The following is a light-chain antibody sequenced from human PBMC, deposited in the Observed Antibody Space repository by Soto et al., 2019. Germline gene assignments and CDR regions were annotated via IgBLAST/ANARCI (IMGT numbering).Light chain of an antibody. J-gene: IGLJ2*01. CDR3: SSYTSSTTVI. CDR1: SSDVGTYNY. V-gene: IGLV2-14*03. CDR2: DVS. Sequence: QSALTQPASVSGSPGLSITISCTGTSSDVGTYNYVSWYQQHPGKAPKLMIYDVSDRPSGVSNRFSGSKSGNTASLTISGLQAGDEADYYCSSYTSSTTVIFGGGTQLTVL.